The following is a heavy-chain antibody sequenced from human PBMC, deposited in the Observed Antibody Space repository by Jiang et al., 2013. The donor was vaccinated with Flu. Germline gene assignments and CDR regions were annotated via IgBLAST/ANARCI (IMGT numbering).Heavy chain of an antibody. V-gene: IGHV3-21*01. J-gene: IGHJ4*02. CDR2: ISSSSSYI. CDR3: ARGAVGGPHGDY. Sequence: VQLLESGGGLVKPGGSLRLSCAASGFTFSSYSMNWVRQAPGKGLEWVSSISSSSSYIYYADSVKGRFTISRDNAKNSLYLQMNSLRAEDTAVYYCARGAVGGPHGDYWGQGTLVTVSS. CDR1: GFTFSSYS. D-gene: IGHD2-15*01.